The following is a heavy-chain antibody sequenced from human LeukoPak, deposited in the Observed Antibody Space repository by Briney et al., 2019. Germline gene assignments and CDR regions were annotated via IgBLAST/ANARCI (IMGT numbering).Heavy chain of an antibody. CDR3: ARDESRYFDWFAYNLFDI. J-gene: IGHJ3*02. CDR2: ISPSGGST. Sequence: ASVKVSCKAFGYTFTSNYMHWVRQAPGQGPEWMGVISPSGGSTTYAQKFQGRVTLTTDTSTSTAYMELRSLRSDDTAVYYCARDESRYFDWFAYNLFDIWGQGTMVTVSS. D-gene: IGHD3-9*01. CDR1: GYTFTSNY. V-gene: IGHV1-46*01.